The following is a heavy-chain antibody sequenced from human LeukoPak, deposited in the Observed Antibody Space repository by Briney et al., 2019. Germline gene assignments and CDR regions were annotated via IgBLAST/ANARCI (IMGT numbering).Heavy chain of an antibody. CDR1: GFPFSSYG. J-gene: IGHJ4*02. CDR2: LVYDARS. Sequence: GMSLRLSCAASGFPFSSYGMHWVRQAPGKGLEWVARLVYDARSDYANSVKGRFSISRDDSKNTLFLDMSNLRVEDTALYYCARDLSAAFDFWGQGVLVTVSS. CDR3: ARDLSAAFDF. V-gene: IGHV3-33*01. D-gene: IGHD6-19*01.